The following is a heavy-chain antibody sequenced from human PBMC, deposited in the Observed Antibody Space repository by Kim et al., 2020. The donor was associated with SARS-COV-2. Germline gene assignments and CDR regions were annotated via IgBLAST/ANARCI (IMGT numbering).Heavy chain of an antibody. Sequence: SETLSLTCTVSGGSISSGGYYWSWIRQHPGKGLEWIGYIYYSGSTYYNPSLKSRVTISVDTSKNQFSLKLSSVTAADTAVYYCARESPRPLGYCSGGSCYSWGQGTLVTVSS. CDR2: IYYSGST. J-gene: IGHJ4*02. CDR1: GGSISSGGYY. CDR3: ARESPRPLGYCSGGSCYS. V-gene: IGHV4-31*03. D-gene: IGHD2-15*01.